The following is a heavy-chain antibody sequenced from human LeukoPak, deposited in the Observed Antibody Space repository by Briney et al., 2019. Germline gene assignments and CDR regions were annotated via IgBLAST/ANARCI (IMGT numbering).Heavy chain of an antibody. J-gene: IGHJ6*02. Sequence: GGSLRLSCAASGFTFDDYAMHWVRQAPGKGLEWVSGISWSSGSIVYADSVKGRFTISRDNAKNSLYLQMNSLRAEDMALYYCAKDTRYYYGMDVWGQGTTVTVSS. CDR2: ISWSSGSI. V-gene: IGHV3-9*03. CDR3: AKDTRYYYGMDV. CDR1: GFTFDDYA.